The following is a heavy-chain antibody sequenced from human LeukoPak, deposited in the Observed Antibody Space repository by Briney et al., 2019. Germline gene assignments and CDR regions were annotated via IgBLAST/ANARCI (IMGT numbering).Heavy chain of an antibody. CDR3: ARGRGYSGSYSDYYFDY. V-gene: IGHV1-18*01. CDR2: ISSYNGNT. D-gene: IGHD1-26*01. J-gene: IGHJ4*02. CDR1: GYTFTSYG. Sequence: VASVKVSCKASGYTFTSYGISWVRQAPGQGLEWMGWISSYNGNTNYAQKLQGRVTMTTDTSTSTASMELRSLRPDDTAVYYCARGRGYSGSYSDYYFDYWGQGTLVTVSS.